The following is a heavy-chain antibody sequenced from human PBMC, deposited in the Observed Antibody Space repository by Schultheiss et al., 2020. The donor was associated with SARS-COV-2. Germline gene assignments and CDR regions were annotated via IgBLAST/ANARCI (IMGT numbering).Heavy chain of an antibody. CDR2: IYYSGST. CDR3: ARGSGGSGGFDP. D-gene: IGHD2-15*01. CDR1: GGSISSGGYY. J-gene: IGHJ5*02. Sequence: SETLSLTCTVSGGSISSGGYYWSWIRQPPGKGLEWIGYIYYSGSTNYNPSLKSRVTISVDTSKNQFSLKLSSVTAADTAVYYCARGSGGSGGFDPWGQGTLVTVSS. V-gene: IGHV4-61*08.